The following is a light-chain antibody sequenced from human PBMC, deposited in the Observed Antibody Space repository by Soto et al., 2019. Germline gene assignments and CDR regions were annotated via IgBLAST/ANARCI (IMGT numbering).Light chain of an antibody. CDR3: AAWDDSLNGFFG. Sequence: QSVLTQPPSASGTPGQRVTIPCSGSSSNIGSNAVTWYQHLPGAAPKLLITNNNHRPSGVPDRFSGSKSGTSASLTISGLHSEDDGDYYCAAWDDSLNGFFGFGTGTKVTVL. CDR1: SSNIGSNA. J-gene: IGLJ1*01. CDR2: NNN. V-gene: IGLV1-44*01.